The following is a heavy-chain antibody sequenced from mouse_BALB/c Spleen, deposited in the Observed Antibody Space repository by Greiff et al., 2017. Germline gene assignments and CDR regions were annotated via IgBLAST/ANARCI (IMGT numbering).Heavy chain of an antibody. CDR2: IWAGGST. D-gene: IGHD1-1*01. Sequence: VQGVESGPGLVAPSQSLSITCTVSGFSLTSYGVHWVRQPPGKGLEWLGVIWAGGSTNYNSALMSRLSISKDNSKSQVFLKMNSLQTDDTAMYYCARAGITTGDWYFDVWGAGTTVTVSS. CDR1: GFSLTSYG. V-gene: IGHV2-9*02. J-gene: IGHJ1*01. CDR3: ARAGITTGDWYFDV.